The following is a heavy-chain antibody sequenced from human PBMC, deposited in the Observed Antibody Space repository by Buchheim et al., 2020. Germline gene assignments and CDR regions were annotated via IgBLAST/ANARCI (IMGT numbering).Heavy chain of an antibody. CDR2: IKQDGSEK. Sequence: EVQLVESGGGLVQPGGSLRLYCVASGFTSSGCWMSWVRQAPGTGLKWVANIKQDGSEKDYVDSVRGRFTISRDNAKNPLYLQMNSLRAEDTAVYYCARYRQRDWFDAWGQGTL. V-gene: IGHV3-7*01. D-gene: IGHD1-26*01. CDR3: ARYRQRDWFDA. J-gene: IGHJ5*02. CDR1: GFTSSGCW.